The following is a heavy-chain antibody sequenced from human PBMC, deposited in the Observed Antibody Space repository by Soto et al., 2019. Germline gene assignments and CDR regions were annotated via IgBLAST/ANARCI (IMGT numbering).Heavy chain of an antibody. J-gene: IGHJ5*02. CDR1: GFTFSSYA. CDR3: ASRGGIFLDP. CDR2: ISGSGGST. V-gene: IGHV3-23*01. Sequence: EVQLLESGGGLVQPGGSLRLSCAASGFTFSSYAMTWVRQAPGKGLERVSAISGSGGSTYYADSVKGRCTISRDNSKNTLYLQMNSLRAEDTAVYYCASRGGIFLDPWGQGTLVTVSS. D-gene: IGHD2-15*01.